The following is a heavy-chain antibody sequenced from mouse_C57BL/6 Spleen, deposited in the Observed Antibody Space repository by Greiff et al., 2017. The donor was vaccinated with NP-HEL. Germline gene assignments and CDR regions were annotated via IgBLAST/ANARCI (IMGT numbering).Heavy chain of an antibody. CDR2: IDPSDSYT. Sequence: QVQLKQPGAELVMPGASVKLSCKASGYTFTSYWMHWVKQRPGQGLEWIGEIDPSDSYTNYNQKFKGKSTLTVDKSSSTAYMQLSSLTSEDTAVYYGARRNDYAMDYWGQGTSVTVSS. CDR1: GYTFTSYW. D-gene: IGHD2-1*01. V-gene: IGHV1-69*01. CDR3: ARRNDYAMDY. J-gene: IGHJ4*01.